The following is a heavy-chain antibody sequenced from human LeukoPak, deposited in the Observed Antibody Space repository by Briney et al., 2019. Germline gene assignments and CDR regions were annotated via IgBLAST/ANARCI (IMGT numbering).Heavy chain of an antibody. CDR3: AKSLLDQYNWNYFDN. CDR2: MVYDGSNQ. Sequence: GGSLRLSCAASGFTFSSHWMPWVRQAPGKGLEWVAVMVYDGSNQYYADSVKGRFTISRDTSKNTLFLQMNGLRTEDTAVYYCAKSLLDQYNWNYFDNWGQGTMVTVSS. CDR1: GFTFSSHW. D-gene: IGHD1-20*01. J-gene: IGHJ4*02. V-gene: IGHV3-30*18.